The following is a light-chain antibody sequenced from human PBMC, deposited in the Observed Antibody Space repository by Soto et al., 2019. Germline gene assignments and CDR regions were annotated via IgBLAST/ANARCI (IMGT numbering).Light chain of an antibody. CDR3: QAWGTGIRV. CDR2: VNSDGSH. CDR1: SGHSNYA. V-gene: IGLV4-69*01. J-gene: IGLJ1*01. Sequence: QLVLTQSPSASASLGASVKLTCTLSSGHSNYAIAWHQQQPEKGPRYLMKVNSDGSHRKGDGRPDRFSGSSSGAQRYLTISRLQSDDGAVYYCQAWGTGIRVFGTGTKLTVL.